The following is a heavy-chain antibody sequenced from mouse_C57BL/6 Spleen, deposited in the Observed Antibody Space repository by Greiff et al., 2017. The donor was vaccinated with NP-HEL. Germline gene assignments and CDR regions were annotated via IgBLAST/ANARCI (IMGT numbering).Heavy chain of an antibody. Sequence: VMLVESGPGLVAPSQSLSITCTVSGFSLTSYAISWVRQPPGKGLEWLGVIWTGGGTNYNSALKSRLSISKDNSKSQVFLKMNSLQTDDTARYYCARSYGSSDDYAMDYWGQGTSVTVSS. CDR3: ARSYGSSDDYAMDY. CDR1: GFSLTSYA. V-gene: IGHV2-9-1*01. D-gene: IGHD1-1*01. J-gene: IGHJ4*01. CDR2: IWTGGGT.